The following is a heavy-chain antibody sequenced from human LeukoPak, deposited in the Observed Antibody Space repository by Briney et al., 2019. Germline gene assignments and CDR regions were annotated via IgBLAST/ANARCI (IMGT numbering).Heavy chain of an antibody. CDR1: GDSISSSSFY. CDR3: ARRRFLEWFDY. CDR2: IDSSGFA. D-gene: IGHD3-3*01. J-gene: IGHJ4*02. V-gene: IGHV4-39*01. Sequence: SETLSLTCTVSGDSISSSSFYWGWIRQPPGKGLEWIGSIDSSGFAYYNPSLKSRVTISAHTSKNQFSLNLNSVTAADTAVYYCARRRFLEWFDYWGQGTLVTVSS.